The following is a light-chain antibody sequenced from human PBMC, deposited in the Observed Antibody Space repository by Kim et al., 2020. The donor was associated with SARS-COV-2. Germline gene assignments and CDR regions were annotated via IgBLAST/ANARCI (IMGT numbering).Light chain of an antibody. J-gene: IGKJ2*01. CDR2: VTS. CDR1: QSVYGY. CDR3: QQTYNTPYT. Sequence: DIQMTQPPSSLSASIGDRVAITCRASQSVYGYLNWYQQKSGQSPTLLIYVTSTLQRGVPSRFSGNGSATDFSLTINSLQPEDFATYYCQQTYNTPYTFGQGTKLEI. V-gene: IGKV1-39*01.